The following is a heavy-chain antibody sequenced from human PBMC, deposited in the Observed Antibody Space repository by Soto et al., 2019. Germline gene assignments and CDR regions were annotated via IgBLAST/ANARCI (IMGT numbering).Heavy chain of an antibody. Sequence: QXQLVQSGAEVKKPGSSVKVSCKASGGTFSSYAINWVRQAPGQGLEWMGGIIPIFGTANHAQRFQGRVTITADESTSTAYMELSSLRSEDTAVYYCARDRGPSSGYYPYWFDPWGQGTLVTVSS. CDR1: GGTFSSYA. CDR3: ARDRGPSSGYYPYWFDP. V-gene: IGHV1-69*12. J-gene: IGHJ5*02. CDR2: IIPIFGTA. D-gene: IGHD3-22*01.